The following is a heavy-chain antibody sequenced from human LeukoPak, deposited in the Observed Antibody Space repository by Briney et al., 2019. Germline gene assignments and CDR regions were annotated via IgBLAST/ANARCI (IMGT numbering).Heavy chain of an antibody. CDR2: IIPIFGTA. CDR3: AKTYPIDAFDI. CDR1: GGTFSSYA. V-gene: IGHV1-69*13. Sequence: SVKVSCKASGGTFSSYAISWVRQAPGQGLEWMGGIIPIFGTANYAQKFQGRVTITADESTSTAYKELSSLRSEDTAVYYCAKTYPIDAFDIWGQGTMVTVSS. J-gene: IGHJ3*02.